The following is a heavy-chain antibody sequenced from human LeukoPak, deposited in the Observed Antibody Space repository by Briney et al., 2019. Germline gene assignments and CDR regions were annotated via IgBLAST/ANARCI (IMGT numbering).Heavy chain of an antibody. Sequence: SETLSLTCSVSGGSISSSSYYWGWIRQPPGKGLEWIGSIYYSGRTYYNPSLKSRVTISVETSKSQFSLKLSSVTAADTAVYYCARHNKAFDIWGQGTMVTVSS. D-gene: IGHD2/OR15-2a*01. CDR2: IYYSGRT. CDR1: GGSISSSSYY. CDR3: ARHNKAFDI. J-gene: IGHJ3*02. V-gene: IGHV4-39*01.